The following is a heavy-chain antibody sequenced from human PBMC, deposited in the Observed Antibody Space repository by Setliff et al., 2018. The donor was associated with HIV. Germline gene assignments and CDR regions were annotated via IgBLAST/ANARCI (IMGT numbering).Heavy chain of an antibody. V-gene: IGHV4-59*01. D-gene: IGHD2-2*01. Sequence: PSETLSLTCAVSGGSTNNYYLTWIRQPPGKGLEWIGSVSNGGDTNYNPSLKSRVSLSLDTSKTQFSLKLTSVTAADTAVYYCARGVNTGGYHYYYYMDVWGKGTTVTVSS. J-gene: IGHJ6*03. CDR1: GGSTNNYY. CDR3: ARGVNTGGYHYYYYMDV. CDR2: VSNGGDT.